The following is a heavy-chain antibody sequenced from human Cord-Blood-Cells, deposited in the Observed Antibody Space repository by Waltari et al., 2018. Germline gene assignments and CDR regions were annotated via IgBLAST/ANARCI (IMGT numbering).Heavy chain of an antibody. Sequence: QVQLVQSGAEVKKPGSSVKVSCKASGGTFSSYAISWVRQAPGQGLGWMEGIIPIFVTAKYAQRFQGGVTSTADESTSTAYMELSSVRSEDTAVDYCARGQGLGAYYWGQGTLVTVSS. CDR3: ARGQGLGAYY. D-gene: IGHD3-16*01. J-gene: IGHJ4*02. CDR1: GGTFSSYA. CDR2: IIPIFVTA. V-gene: IGHV1-69*01.